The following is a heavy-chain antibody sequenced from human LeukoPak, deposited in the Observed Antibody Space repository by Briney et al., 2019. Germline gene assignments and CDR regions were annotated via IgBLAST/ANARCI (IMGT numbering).Heavy chain of an antibody. V-gene: IGHV4-59*01. CDR2: IYYSGST. Sequence: SETLSLTCTVSGGSISSYYWSWIRQPPGKGLEWIGYIYYSGSTNYNPSLKSRVTISIDTSKNQFSLKLSSVTAADTAVYYCARERGYSYVSWFDPWGQGTLVTVSS. CDR1: GGSISSYY. D-gene: IGHD5-18*01. J-gene: IGHJ5*02. CDR3: ARERGYSYVSWFDP.